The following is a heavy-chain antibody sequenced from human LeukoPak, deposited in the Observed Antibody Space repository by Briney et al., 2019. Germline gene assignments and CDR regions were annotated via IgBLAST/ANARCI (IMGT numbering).Heavy chain of an antibody. V-gene: IGHV1-46*01. D-gene: IGHD1-14*01. CDR2: INPSGGDT. CDR3: AREVMDNLRFDY. Sequence: GASVKVSCKVSGYTFTSYYMHWVRQAPGQGLEWMGIINPSGGDTSYAQKFQGRLTMTRDTSTNTVCMKLTSLRSEDTAVYYCAREVMDNLRFDYWGQGTLVTVSS. J-gene: IGHJ4*02. CDR1: GYTFTSYY.